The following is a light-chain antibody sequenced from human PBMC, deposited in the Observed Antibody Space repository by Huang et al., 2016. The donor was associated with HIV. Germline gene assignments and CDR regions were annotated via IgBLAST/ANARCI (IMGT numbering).Light chain of an antibody. V-gene: IGKV1-33*01. CDR2: DAS. CDR1: QDIGSN. Sequence: DIQVTQSPSSLSASVGDRVTITCQASQDIGSNLNWYQQKSGKAPKFLIYDASNLERGVPSRFSGRGSGTHFTLTITNLQPEDVATYYCQQYDDVSISFGGGTKVDI. J-gene: IGKJ4*01. CDR3: QQYDDVSIS.